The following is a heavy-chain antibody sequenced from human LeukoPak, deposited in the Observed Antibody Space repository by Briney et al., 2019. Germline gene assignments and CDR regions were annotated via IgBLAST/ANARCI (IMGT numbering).Heavy chain of an antibody. CDR1: GFTFSSYS. V-gene: IGHV3-9*01. Sequence: PGGSLRLSCVASGFTFSSYSMNWVRHAPGKGLEWVSGISWNSGSIGYADSVKGRFTISRDNAKNSLYLQMNSLRAEDTALYYCAKDVGIYYDSSLFDYWGQGTLVTVSS. CDR2: ISWNSGSI. D-gene: IGHD3-22*01. CDR3: AKDVGIYYDSSLFDY. J-gene: IGHJ4*02.